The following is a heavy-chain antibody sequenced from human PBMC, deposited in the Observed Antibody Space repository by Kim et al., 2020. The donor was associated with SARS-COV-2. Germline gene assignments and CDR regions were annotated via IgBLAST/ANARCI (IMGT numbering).Heavy chain of an antibody. Sequence: ADSVKGRFTISRDNSKNTLYLQMNSLRAEDTAVYYCAKIVYVAWLTPFDYWGQGTLVTVSS. V-gene: IGHV3-23*01. CDR3: AKIVYVAWLTPFDY. D-gene: IGHD6-19*01. J-gene: IGHJ4*02.